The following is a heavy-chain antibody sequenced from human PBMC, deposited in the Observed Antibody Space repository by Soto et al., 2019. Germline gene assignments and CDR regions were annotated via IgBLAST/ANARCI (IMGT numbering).Heavy chain of an antibody. D-gene: IGHD2-2*01. CDR3: AREDSIIIPAVSDF. Sequence: PGGSLRLSCTVSGFASNNYGINWVRQAPGKGLEWVSSISKSDYTYYSDSVKGRFTISRDNAKNSVSLQMNTLRVEDTAVYYCAREDSIIIPAVSDFWGQGTLVTGSS. J-gene: IGHJ4*02. V-gene: IGHV3-21*01. CDR2: ISKSDYT. CDR1: GFASNNYG.